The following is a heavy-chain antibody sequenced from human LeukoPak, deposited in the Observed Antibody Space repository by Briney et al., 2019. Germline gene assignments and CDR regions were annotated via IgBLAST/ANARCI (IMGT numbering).Heavy chain of an antibody. D-gene: IGHD3-22*01. CDR1: GFTVSSQY. CDR2: ISSSSSTI. J-gene: IGHJ4*02. CDR3: ARGAYYYED. V-gene: IGHV3-48*01. Sequence: GGSLRLSCAASGFTVSSQYMIWVRQAPGKGLEWVSYISSSSSTIYYADSVKGRFTISRDNAKNSLYLQMNSLRAEDTAVYYCARGAYYYEDWGQGTLVTVSS.